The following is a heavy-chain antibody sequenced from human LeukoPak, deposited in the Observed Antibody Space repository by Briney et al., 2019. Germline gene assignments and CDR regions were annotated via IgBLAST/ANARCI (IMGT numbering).Heavy chain of an antibody. CDR3: ARDRGIAAAGSHPAVY. J-gene: IGHJ4*02. CDR2: IIPILGIA. CDR1: GGTFSSYA. Sequence: SSEKVSCKASGGTFSSYAFSWVRQAPGQGLGSVGRIIPILGIANYAQKFQGRVTITADKSTSTAYMELSSLRSEDTAVYYCARDRGIAAAGSHPAVYWGQGTLVTVSS. D-gene: IGHD6-13*01. V-gene: IGHV1-69*04.